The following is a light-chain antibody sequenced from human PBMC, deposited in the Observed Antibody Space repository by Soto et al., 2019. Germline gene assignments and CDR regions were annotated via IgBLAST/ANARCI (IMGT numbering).Light chain of an antibody. V-gene: IGLV2-11*01. CDR3: CSYAGSYSGV. CDR1: SSDVGAYNY. J-gene: IGLJ3*02. Sequence: QSALTQPRSVSGSPGQSVTISCTGTSSDVGAYNYVSWYQHHPGKAPKVMIYDVSERPSGVPDRFSGSKSDNKASLTSSGLQAEDEADYYCCSYAGSYSGVFGGGTKLTVL. CDR2: DVS.